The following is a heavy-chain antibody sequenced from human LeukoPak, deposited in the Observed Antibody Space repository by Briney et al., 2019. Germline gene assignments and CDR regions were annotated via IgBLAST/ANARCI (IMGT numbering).Heavy chain of an antibody. CDR1: GYTFTGYY. CDR2: INPNSGGT. V-gene: IGHV1-2*04. D-gene: IGHD6-13*01. J-gene: IGHJ4*02. Sequence: ASVKVSCKASGYTFTGYYMHWVRQAPGQGLEWMGWINPNSGGTNYAQKFQGWVTMTRDTSISTAYMELSRLRSDDTAVYYCARDGEGIAAAGQPYYFDYWGQGTLVTVSS. CDR3: ARDGEGIAAAGQPYYFDY.